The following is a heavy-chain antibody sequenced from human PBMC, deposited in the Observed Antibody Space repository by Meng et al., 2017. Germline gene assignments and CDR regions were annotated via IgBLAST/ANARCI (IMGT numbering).Heavy chain of an antibody. CDR1: GYTFTDYY. CDR2: VDPEDGET. CDR3: ATDLYRDWFDP. J-gene: IGHJ5*02. Sequence: VQLEQTGAEVKKPGATVKISCKVSGYTFTDYYMHWGKQAPGKGLEWMGLVDPEDGETIYAEKFQGRVTITADTSTDTAYMELSSLRSEDTAVYYCATDLYRDWFDPWGQGTLVTVSS. D-gene: IGHD1-26*01. V-gene: IGHV1-69-2*01.